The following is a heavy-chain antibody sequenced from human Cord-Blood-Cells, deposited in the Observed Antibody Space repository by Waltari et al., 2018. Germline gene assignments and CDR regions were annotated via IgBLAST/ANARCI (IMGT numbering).Heavy chain of an antibody. V-gene: IGHV3-23*04. CDR1: GFTFSSYA. CDR3: AKGYYDFWSGYYFDY. J-gene: IGHJ4*02. D-gene: IGHD3-3*01. Sequence: EVQLVESGGGLVQPGGSLRLSCAASGFTFSSYAMSWVRQAPGKWLEWVSAISGWGGSTYYADSVKGRFTISRDNSKNTLYLQMNSLRAEDTAVYYCAKGYYDFWSGYYFDYWGQGTLVTVSS. CDR2: ISGWGGST.